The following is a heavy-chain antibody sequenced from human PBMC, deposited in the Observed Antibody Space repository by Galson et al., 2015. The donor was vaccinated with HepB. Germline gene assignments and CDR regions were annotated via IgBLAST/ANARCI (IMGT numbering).Heavy chain of an antibody. CDR1: GFTFSSYW. CDR3: ARVLEVPSSGYDY. D-gene: IGHD3-22*01. CDR2: INSDGSST. V-gene: IGHV3-74*01. J-gene: IGHJ4*02. Sequence: SLRLSCAASGFTFSSYWMHWVRQAPGKGLVWVSRINSDGSSTSYADSVKSRFTISRDNAKNTLHLQMNSLRAEDTAVYYCARVLEVPSSGYDYWGQGTLVTVSS.